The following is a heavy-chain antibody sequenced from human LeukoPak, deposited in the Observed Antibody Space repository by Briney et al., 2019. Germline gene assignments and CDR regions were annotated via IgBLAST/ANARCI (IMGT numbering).Heavy chain of an antibody. Sequence: GGSLRLSCAASGFTVSSNYMSWVRQAPGKGLEWVSVIYSGGSTYYADSVRGRFTISRDNAKNSLYLQMNSLRAEDTGLYHCARDMKGNLDYWGQGTLVTVSS. CDR2: IYSGGST. CDR3: ARDMKGNLDY. V-gene: IGHV3-53*01. CDR1: GFTVSSNY. J-gene: IGHJ4*02. D-gene: IGHD3-16*01.